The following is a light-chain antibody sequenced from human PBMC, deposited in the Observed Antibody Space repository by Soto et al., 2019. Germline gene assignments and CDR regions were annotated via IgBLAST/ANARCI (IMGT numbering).Light chain of an antibody. CDR1: SSDVGGYNY. CDR2: DVS. J-gene: IGLJ2*01. V-gene: IGLV2-14*01. Sequence: QSALTQPASVSGSPGQSITISCTGTSSDVGGYNYVSWYQQHPGKAPKLMIYDVSNRPSGVSNRFSGSKSGNTASLTISGLQAEDGADYYCSSYTSSSTYVGFGGGTKLTVL. CDR3: SSYTSSSTYVG.